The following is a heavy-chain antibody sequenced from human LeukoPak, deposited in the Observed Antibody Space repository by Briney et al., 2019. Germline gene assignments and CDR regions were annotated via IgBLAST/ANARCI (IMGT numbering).Heavy chain of an antibody. CDR1: GFSLRTSGMS. D-gene: IGHD2-21*02. V-gene: IGHV2-70*13. CDR3: ARLLVTNSSPPFDS. Sequence: SGPALVHPPQPLTLTCTFSGFSLRTSGMSVSWIRQPPGKALEWLSPVDWDDDKFYNTSLKTRLTISKDTSKNQVVLTMTNLGPADSGTYFCARLLVTNSSPPFDSWGQGTLVTVSS. CDR2: VDWDDDK. J-gene: IGHJ4*02.